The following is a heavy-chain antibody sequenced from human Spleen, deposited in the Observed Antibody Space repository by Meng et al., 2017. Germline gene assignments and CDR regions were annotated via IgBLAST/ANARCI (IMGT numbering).Heavy chain of an antibody. CDR3: TRAPLPAGRGLKNWFEP. CDR2: ISHSGST. CDR1: GGSLSGYY. V-gene: IGHV4-34*01. Sequence: VQLQQWGAGLLKPSETLSLTCAVFGGSLSGYYCNWFRQPPGKGLEWIGEISHSGSTNYNPSLKSRVTISVDTSKNQFSLQLTSVTAADTAMYYCTRAPLPAGRGLKNWFEPWGQGTLVTVSS. D-gene: IGHD2-2*01. J-gene: IGHJ5*02.